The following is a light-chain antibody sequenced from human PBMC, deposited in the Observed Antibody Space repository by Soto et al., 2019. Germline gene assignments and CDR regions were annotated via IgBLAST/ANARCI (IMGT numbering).Light chain of an antibody. CDR3: MQDLQTPPT. CDR1: QSLLHSNGYNY. CDR2: LGS. Sequence: DIVMTQSPLSLPVTPGEPASISCRSSQSLLHSNGYNYLDWYLQKPGQSPRLLIYLGSNRASGVPDRFSGSGSGKDFTMKISRMEAEDVGVYYCMQDLQTPPTFGQGTKVEIK. V-gene: IGKV2-28*01. J-gene: IGKJ1*01.